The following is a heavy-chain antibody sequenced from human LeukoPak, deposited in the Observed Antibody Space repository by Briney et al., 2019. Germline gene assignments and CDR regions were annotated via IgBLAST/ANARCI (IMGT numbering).Heavy chain of an antibody. Sequence: AASVKVSCKASGGTFSSYAISWVRQAPGQGLEWMGGIIPIFGTANYAQKFQGRVTITTDESTSTAYMELSSLRSEDTAVYYCARIGYSYGYSDYWGQGTLVTVSS. J-gene: IGHJ4*02. CDR1: GGTFSSYA. CDR2: IIPIFGTA. V-gene: IGHV1-69*05. CDR3: ARIGYSYGYSDY. D-gene: IGHD5-18*01.